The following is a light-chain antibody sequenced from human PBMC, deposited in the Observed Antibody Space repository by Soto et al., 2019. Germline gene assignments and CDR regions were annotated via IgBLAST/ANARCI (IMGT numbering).Light chain of an antibody. CDR1: QSVSSSY. Sequence: EIVLTQSPGTLSLSPGERATLSCRASQSVSSSYLVWYQQKPGQAPRLLIYGASSRATGIPDRFSGSGSGTDFTLPISRLEPEDFAVYYCQQYGSSPPWTFGQGTKVEIK. V-gene: IGKV3-20*01. CDR2: GAS. CDR3: QQYGSSPPWT. J-gene: IGKJ1*01.